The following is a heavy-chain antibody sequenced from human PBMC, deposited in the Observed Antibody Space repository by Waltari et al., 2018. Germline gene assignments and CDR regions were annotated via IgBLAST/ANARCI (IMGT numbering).Heavy chain of an antibody. D-gene: IGHD1-20*01. V-gene: IGHV4-39*01. Sequence: QLQLQESGPGLVKPSATLSLTCTVSGGSISSSSYYWGWIRQPPGKGLEWIGSIYYSGSTYYNPSLKSRVTISVDTSKNQFSLKLSSVTAADTAVYYCARRPYNWNYFDYWGQGTLVTVSS. J-gene: IGHJ4*02. CDR2: IYYSGST. CDR1: GGSISSSSYY. CDR3: ARRPYNWNYFDY.